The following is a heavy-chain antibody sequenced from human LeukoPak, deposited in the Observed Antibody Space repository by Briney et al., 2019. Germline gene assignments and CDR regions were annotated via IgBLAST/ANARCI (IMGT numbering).Heavy chain of an antibody. V-gene: IGHV3-23*01. D-gene: IGHD6-19*01. CDR3: AIPQSRHSSGWYRRWFDP. J-gene: IGHJ5*02. CDR2: ISGSGGST. Sequence: PGGSLRLSCAASGFTVSSNYMSWVRQAPGKGLEWVSAISGSGGSTYYADSVKGRFTISRDNSKNTLYLQMNSLRAEDTAVYYCAIPQSRHSSGWYRRWFDPWGQGTLVTVSS. CDR1: GFTVSSNY.